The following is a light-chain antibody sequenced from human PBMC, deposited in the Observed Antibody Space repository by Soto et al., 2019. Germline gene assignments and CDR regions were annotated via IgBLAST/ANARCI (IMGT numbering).Light chain of an antibody. V-gene: IGLV2-23*02. CDR2: EVS. CDR3: CSYTGSGTWV. J-gene: IGLJ1*01. CDR1: SSDVGSYNL. Sequence: QSALTQPASVSGSPGQSITISCTGTSSDVGSYNLVSWYQQHPGKAPKLIIYEVSKRPSGVSNRFSGSKSGNTASLTISGLQAEDEADYYCCSYTGSGTWVFGTGTKLTVL.